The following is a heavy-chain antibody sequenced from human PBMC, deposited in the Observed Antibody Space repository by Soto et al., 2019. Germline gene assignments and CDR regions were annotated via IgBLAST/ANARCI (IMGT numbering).Heavy chain of an antibody. CDR2: ISYSGST. CDR1: GASISSYY. D-gene: IGHD4-17*01. J-gene: IGHJ4*02. Sequence: SETLSLTCTVSGASISSYYWSWIRQPPGKGLELIGYISYSGSTNYNPPLKSRVTISVDTSKNQFSLKLRSVTAADTAVYYCATRSSINADLVDYWGQGTLVTVSS. V-gene: IGHV4-59*01. CDR3: ATRSSINADLVDY.